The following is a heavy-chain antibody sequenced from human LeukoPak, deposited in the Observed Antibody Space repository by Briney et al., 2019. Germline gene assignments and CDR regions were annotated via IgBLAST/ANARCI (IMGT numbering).Heavy chain of an antibody. Sequence: GGSLRLSCAASGFTFSTYAMSWVRQAPGKGLEWVSVINVSGGSTYYADSVKGRFTISRDNSKNTLYLQMNSLRAEDTAVYYCAKGRPWGSSSWNNWFDPWGQGTLVTVSS. D-gene: IGHD6-13*01. CDR3: AKGRPWGSSSWNNWFDP. CDR2: INVSGGST. J-gene: IGHJ5*02. V-gene: IGHV3-23*01. CDR1: GFTFSTYA.